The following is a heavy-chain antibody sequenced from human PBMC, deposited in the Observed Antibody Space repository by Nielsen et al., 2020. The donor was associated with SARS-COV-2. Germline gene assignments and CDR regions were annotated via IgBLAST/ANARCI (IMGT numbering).Heavy chain of an antibody. V-gene: IGHV4-59*01. CDR2: IYYSGST. J-gene: IGHJ2*01. CDR1: GGSISSYY. CDR3: ARGEGALWYFDL. Sequence: GSLRLSCTVSGGSISSYYWSWIRQPPGKGLEWIGYIYYSGSTHYNPSLKSRVTISVDTSKNQFSLKLSSVTAADTAVYYCARGEGALWYFDLWGRGTLVTVSS. D-gene: IGHD1-26*01.